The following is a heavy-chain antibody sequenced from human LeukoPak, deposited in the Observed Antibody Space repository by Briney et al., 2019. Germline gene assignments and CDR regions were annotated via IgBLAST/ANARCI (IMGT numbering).Heavy chain of an antibody. Sequence: GRSLRLSCAASGFTVSSKYMSWVRQAPGKGLYWVSVLYGGGSTYYAYSAKVRFTISRDNSKNTLYLQMNSLRAEDTAVYYCERYCGGDSCFDYWGQGTLVTVSS. CDR2: LYGGGST. CDR1: GFTVSSKY. D-gene: IGHD2-21*02. CDR3: ERYCGGDSCFDY. V-gene: IGHV3-53*01. J-gene: IGHJ4*02.